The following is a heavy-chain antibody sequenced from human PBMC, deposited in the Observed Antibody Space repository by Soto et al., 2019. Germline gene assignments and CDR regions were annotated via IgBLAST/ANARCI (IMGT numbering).Heavy chain of an antibody. J-gene: IGHJ3*01. Sequence: QVQLVESGGGVVQPERSLRLSCVATGFTFSDYGIHWVRQAPGRGLEWVAVIWHDGSQKYLADSVRGRFTISRDNPTNTVSLQMNSVRAEDSVVYYCEGRDDPFHVWGQGTMVTVSS. CDR1: GFTFSDYG. CDR3: EGRDDPFHV. CDR2: IWHDGSQK. V-gene: IGHV3-33*01.